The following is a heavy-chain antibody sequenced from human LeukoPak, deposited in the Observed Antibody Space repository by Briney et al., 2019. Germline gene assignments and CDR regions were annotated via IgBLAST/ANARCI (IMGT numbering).Heavy chain of an antibody. CDR3: ARFGNTVVTPGFGY. D-gene: IGHD4-23*01. J-gene: IGHJ4*02. CDR2: IYHSGST. V-gene: IGHV4-4*02. Sequence: SETLSLTCAVSGGSISSSNWWSWVRQPPGKGLVWIGEIYHSGSTNYNPSLKSRVTISVDTSKNQFSLKLSSVTAADTAVYYCARFGNTVVTPGFGYWGQGTLVTVSS. CDR1: GGSISSSNW.